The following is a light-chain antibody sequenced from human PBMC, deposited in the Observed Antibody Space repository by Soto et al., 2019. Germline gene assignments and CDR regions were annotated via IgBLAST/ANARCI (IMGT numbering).Light chain of an antibody. CDR1: QGISNY. CDR3: QKYNSAPRT. Sequence: DIPMTQSPSSLSASVGDRVTITCRASQGISNYLAGYQQKPGKVPKLLIYAASTLQSGVPSRFSGSGSGTEFTLTISSLQHEDVATYYCQKYNSAPRTFGPGTKVDIK. CDR2: AAS. J-gene: IGKJ3*01. V-gene: IGKV1-27*01.